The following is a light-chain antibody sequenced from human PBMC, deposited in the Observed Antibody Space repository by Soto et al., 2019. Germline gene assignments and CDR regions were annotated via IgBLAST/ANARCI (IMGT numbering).Light chain of an antibody. J-gene: IGKJ5*01. Sequence: IQMTQSPSSLSASVGDRVTITCRASQNIRSRLAWFQQKPGKAPKLLIYDASSLESGVPSRFSGSGSGTEFTLTISSLQPEDFASYYCQQYNSYSTFGQGTRLEIK. CDR1: QNIRSR. V-gene: IGKV1-5*01. CDR3: QQYNSYST. CDR2: DAS.